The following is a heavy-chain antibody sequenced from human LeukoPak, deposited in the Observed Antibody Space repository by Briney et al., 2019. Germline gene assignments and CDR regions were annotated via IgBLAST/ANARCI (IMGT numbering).Heavy chain of an antibody. CDR2: IDPGYSEI. V-gene: IGHV5-51*01. D-gene: IGHD1-26*01. Sequence: GESLKISCKGSGYSFITYWIGWVRQMPGKGLEWMGIIDPGYSEIKYGPSFQGQVTISADKSISTAYLQWSSLKASKTAMYYCERRRWDDAFDIWGQGTMVTVSS. CDR1: GYSFITYW. J-gene: IGHJ3*02. CDR3: ERRRWDDAFDI.